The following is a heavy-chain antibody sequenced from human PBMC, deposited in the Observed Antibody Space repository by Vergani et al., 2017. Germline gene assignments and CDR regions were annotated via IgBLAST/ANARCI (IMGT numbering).Heavy chain of an antibody. V-gene: IGHV1-69*01. Sequence: QVQLVQSGAEVKKPGSSVKVSCKASGGTFSSYAISWVRQAPGQGLEWMGGIIPIFGTANYAQKFQGRVTITADESTSTAYMELSSLRSEDTAVYYCAREIPSSSSSFYCYYMDVWGKGTTVTVSS. CDR1: GGTFSSYA. CDR2: IIPIFGTA. J-gene: IGHJ6*03. CDR3: AREIPSSSSSFYCYYMDV. D-gene: IGHD6-6*01.